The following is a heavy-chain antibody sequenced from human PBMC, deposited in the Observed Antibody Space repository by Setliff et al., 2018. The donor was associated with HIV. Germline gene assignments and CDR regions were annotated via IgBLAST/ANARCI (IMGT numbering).Heavy chain of an antibody. J-gene: IGHJ4*02. D-gene: IGHD3-10*01. Sequence: SETLSLTCTVSGGSISSHYWSWIRQPPGKGLEWIGSLYYSGSTVYNPSLKSRVTISVDTSKNQFSLKLSSVTAADTAVYYCAISYYYGSGIPGYYFDYWGQGTLVTVSS. V-gene: IGHV4-59*08. CDR3: AISYYYGSGIPGYYFDY. CDR2: LYYSGST. CDR1: GGSISSHY.